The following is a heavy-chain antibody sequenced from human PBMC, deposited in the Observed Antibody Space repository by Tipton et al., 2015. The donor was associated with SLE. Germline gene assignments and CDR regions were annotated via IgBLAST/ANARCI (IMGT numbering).Heavy chain of an antibody. Sequence: QLVQSGAEVKKPGSSVKVSCKASGGTFSSYTISWVRQAPGQGLEWMGRINPNSGGTNYAQKFQGRVTMTRDTSISTAYMELSRLRSDDTAVYYCARASDYELIDFDYWGQGTLVTVSS. J-gene: IGHJ4*02. CDR2: INPNSGGT. CDR3: ARASDYELIDFDY. V-gene: IGHV1-2*06. CDR1: GGTFSSYT. D-gene: IGHD5-12*01.